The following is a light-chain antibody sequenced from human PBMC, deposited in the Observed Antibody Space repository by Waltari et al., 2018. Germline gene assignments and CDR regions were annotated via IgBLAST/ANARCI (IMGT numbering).Light chain of an antibody. Sequence: SFELTQPPSVSVSPGQTAKITCSGAGLAKDYCLWLQQKPGQAPLLVIYDDTERPSGIPERFSGSSSGTTVTLTISGAQTEDEADYFCYSAADNSGLFGGGTRLTVL. CDR2: DDT. CDR1: GLAKDY. CDR3: YSAADNSGL. J-gene: IGLJ7*01. V-gene: IGLV3-27*01.